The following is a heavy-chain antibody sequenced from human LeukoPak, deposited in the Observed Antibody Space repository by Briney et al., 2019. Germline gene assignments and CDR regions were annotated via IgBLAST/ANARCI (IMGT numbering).Heavy chain of an antibody. CDR2: ISSSSGST. D-gene: IGHD3-22*01. CDR1: GFTFSNYA. V-gene: IGHV3-23*01. J-gene: IGHJ4*02. Sequence: PGGSLRLSCAASGFTFSNYAMSWVRQAPGKGLEWVSVISSSSGSTYYADSVTGRFTISRDNSKNTLYLQMNSLRVEDTAVYYCAKGEGYYYDSSGYYSSFDYWGQGTLVTVSS. CDR3: AKGEGYYYDSSGYYSSFDY.